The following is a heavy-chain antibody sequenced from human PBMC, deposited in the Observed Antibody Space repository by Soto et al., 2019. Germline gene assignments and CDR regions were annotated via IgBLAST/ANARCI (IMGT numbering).Heavy chain of an antibody. CDR2: IYSNGNT. V-gene: IGHV4-59*01. CDR3: ARDPTMVRGLSGYLYYYGMDV. Sequence: QVQLQESGPGLVKPSETLSLTCTVSGGSISDYYWSWIRQPPGKGLEWIGYIYSNGNTDYNPSLKSRVTMSVHTSNNQFSLKLSSVTAADTAVYYCARDPTMVRGLSGYLYYYGMDVWGQGTTVTVSS. D-gene: IGHD3-10*01. J-gene: IGHJ6*02. CDR1: GGSISDYY.